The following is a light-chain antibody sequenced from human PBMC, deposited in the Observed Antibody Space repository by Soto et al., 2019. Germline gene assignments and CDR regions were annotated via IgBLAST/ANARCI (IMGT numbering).Light chain of an antibody. J-gene: IGKJ1*01. CDR1: QSVFTN. V-gene: IGKV3D-15*01. CDR3: HQRQTWPRT. Sequence: IVMPLSPATLSVSPGERATLSCRASQSVFTNLAWYRQKPGQAPRLLVYDASTRAAGIPDRFSGSGSGTDFTLTISDVQPEDFALYYCHQRQTWPRTFGQGTKVDIK. CDR2: DAS.